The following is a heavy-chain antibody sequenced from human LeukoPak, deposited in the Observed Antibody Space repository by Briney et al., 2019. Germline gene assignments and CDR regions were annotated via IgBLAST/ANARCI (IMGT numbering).Heavy chain of an antibody. CDR3: ARVSKGYYMDV. J-gene: IGHJ6*03. D-gene: IGHD4-11*01. CDR2: ISSSSSYI. Sequence: PGGSLRLSCAASGFTLSSYSMNWVRQAPGKGLEWVSSISSSSSYIYYADSVKGRFTISRDNAKNSLYLQMNSLRAEDTAVYYCARVSKGYYMDVWGKGTTVTISS. V-gene: IGHV3-21*01. CDR1: GFTLSSYS.